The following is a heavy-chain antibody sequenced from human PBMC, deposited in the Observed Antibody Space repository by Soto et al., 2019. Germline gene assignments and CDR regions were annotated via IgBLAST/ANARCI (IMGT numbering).Heavy chain of an antibody. J-gene: IGHJ4*02. CDR1: GFTFSSYA. D-gene: IGHD3-3*01. V-gene: IGHV3-30-3*01. CDR2: ISYDGSNK. Sequence: GSLRLSCAASGFTFSSYAMHWVRQAPGKGLEWVAVISYDGSNKYYADSVKGRFTISRDNSKNTLYLQMNSLRAEDTAVYYCARDPPSITIFGVVISPSSGYFDYWGQGT. CDR3: ARDPPSITIFGVVISPSSGYFDY.